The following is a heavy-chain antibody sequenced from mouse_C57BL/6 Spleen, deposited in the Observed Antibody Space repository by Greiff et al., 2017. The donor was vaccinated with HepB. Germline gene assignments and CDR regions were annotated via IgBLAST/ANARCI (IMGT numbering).Heavy chain of an antibody. CDR3: TRRDWDGGYFDV. J-gene: IGHJ1*03. CDR1: GYTFTDYD. CDR2: IDPETGGT. D-gene: IGHD4-1*01. V-gene: IGHV1-15*01. Sequence: QVQLKESGAELVRPGASVTLSCKASGYTFTDYDMHWVKQTPVHGLEWIGAIDPETGGTAYNQKFKGKAILTADKSSSTAYMELRRLTSEDSAVYYCTRRDWDGGYFDVWGTGTTVTVSS.